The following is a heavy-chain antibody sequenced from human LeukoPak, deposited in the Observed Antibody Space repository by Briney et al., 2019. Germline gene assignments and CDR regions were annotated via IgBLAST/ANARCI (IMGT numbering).Heavy chain of an antibody. D-gene: IGHD2-2*01. CDR2: INHSGST. CDR1: GGSLSGYY. J-gene: IGHJ4*02. Sequence: SETLSLTCAVYGGSLSGYYWSWVRQPPGKGLEWIGEINHSGSTNYNPSLKSRVTISVDTSKNQFSLKLSSVTAADTAVYYCARVRRAIVLVPAPPHFDYWGQGTLVTVSS. CDR3: ARVRRAIVLVPAPPHFDY. V-gene: IGHV4-34*01.